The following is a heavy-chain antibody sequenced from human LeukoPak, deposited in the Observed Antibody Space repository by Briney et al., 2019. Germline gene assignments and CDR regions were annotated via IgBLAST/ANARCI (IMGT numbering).Heavy chain of an antibody. V-gene: IGHV1-18*01. J-gene: IGHJ4*02. D-gene: IGHD3-16*02. CDR1: GYTFTSYG. Sequence: VASVKVSCXASGYTFTSYGISWVRQARGQGLEWMGWISAYNGNTNYAQKLQDRVTMTTDTSTSTAYMELRSLRSDDTAVYYCARDEDWPDYRYYFDYWGQGTLVTVSS. CDR2: ISAYNGNT. CDR3: ARDEDWPDYRYYFDY.